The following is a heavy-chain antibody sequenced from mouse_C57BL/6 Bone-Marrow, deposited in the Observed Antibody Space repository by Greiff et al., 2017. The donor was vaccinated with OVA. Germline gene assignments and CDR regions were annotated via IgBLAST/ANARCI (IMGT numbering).Heavy chain of an antibody. V-gene: IGHV1-72*01. CDR3: ARADYYGSSCDWYFDV. J-gene: IGHJ1*03. CDR1: GYTFTSYW. CDR2: IDPNSGGT. Sequence: QVQLQQPGAELVKPGASVKLSCKASGYTFTSYWMHWVKQRPGRGLEWIGRIDPNSGGTKYDEKFKSKATLTVAKPSSTAYMQLSSLTSEDSAVYYCARADYYGSSCDWYFDVWGTGTTVTVSS. D-gene: IGHD1-1*01.